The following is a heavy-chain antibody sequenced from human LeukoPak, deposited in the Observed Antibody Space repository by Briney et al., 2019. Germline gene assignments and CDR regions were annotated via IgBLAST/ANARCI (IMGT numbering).Heavy chain of an antibody. J-gene: IGHJ4*02. CDR1: GFTFSNNG. Sequence: GGSLRLSCAASGFTFSNNGMSWVRQSAGRGLEWVSGISGGGDTTYYAESVRGRFTISRDNSKNTLFLQMNSLTAEDTAVYYCAKTNGYYDYWGQGTLVAVSS. CDR2: ISGGGDTT. V-gene: IGHV3-23*01. D-gene: IGHD3-22*01. CDR3: AKTNGYYDY.